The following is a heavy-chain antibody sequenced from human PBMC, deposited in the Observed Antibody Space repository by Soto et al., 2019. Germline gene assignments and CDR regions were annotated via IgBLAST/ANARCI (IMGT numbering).Heavy chain of an antibody. CDR3: ARDGDIVVVVAALPDY. D-gene: IGHD2-15*01. CDR2: IWYDGSNK. V-gene: IGHV3-33*01. Sequence: QVQLVESGGGVVQPGRSLRLSCAASGFTFSSYGMHWVRQAPGKGLEWVAVIWYDGSNKYYADSVKGRFTISRDNSKNTLYLQMNSLRAEDTAVYYCARDGDIVVVVAALPDYWGQGTLVTVSS. J-gene: IGHJ4*02. CDR1: GFTFSSYG.